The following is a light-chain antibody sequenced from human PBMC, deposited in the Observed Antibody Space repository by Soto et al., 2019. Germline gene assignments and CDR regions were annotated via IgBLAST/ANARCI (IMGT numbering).Light chain of an antibody. CDR3: QQTFSPLGA. CDR2: AAS. V-gene: IGKV1-39*01. CDR1: RSITNY. J-gene: IGKJ1*01. Sequence: DIQMTQSPSSLSAAVGERVSITCRASRSITNYVSWYQQRQGRAPTLLLFAASSLQPGVPTRFSGSGSERQDTLTINSLQSEEYATYYCQQTFSPLGAFGQGTKVEIK.